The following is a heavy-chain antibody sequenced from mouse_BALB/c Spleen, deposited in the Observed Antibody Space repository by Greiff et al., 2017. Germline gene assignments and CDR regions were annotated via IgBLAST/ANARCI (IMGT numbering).Heavy chain of an antibody. Sequence: VHLVESGPELVKPGASVKMSCKASGYTFTSYYIHWVKQRPGQGLEWIGWIYPGDGSTKYNEKFKGKTTLTADKSSSTAYMLLSSLTSEDSAIYFCAREGDYDGAWFAYWGQGTLVTVSA. CDR3: AREGDYDGAWFAY. V-gene: IGHV1S56*01. CDR1: GYTFTSYY. D-gene: IGHD2-4*01. J-gene: IGHJ3*01. CDR2: IYPGDGST.